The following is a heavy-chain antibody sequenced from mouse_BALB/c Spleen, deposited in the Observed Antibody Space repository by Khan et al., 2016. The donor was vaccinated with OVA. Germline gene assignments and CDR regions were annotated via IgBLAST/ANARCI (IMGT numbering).Heavy chain of an antibody. V-gene: IGHV1S135*01. D-gene: IGHD1-1*01. J-gene: IGHJ3*01. CDR3: ARHGSSAWFAY. CDR1: GNSFTSYY. CDR2: IDPFNGST. Sequence: VRLQQSGPELMKPGASVKISCKASGNSFTSYYIHWVKQSPGKSLEWIGYIDPFNGSTNYNQKFKGKATLTVDKSSSTAYMHLSSLTSEDSAVYYCARHGSSAWFAYWGQVTLVTVSA.